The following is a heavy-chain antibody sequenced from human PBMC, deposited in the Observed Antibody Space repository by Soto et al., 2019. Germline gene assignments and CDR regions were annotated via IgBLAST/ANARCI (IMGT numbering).Heavy chain of an antibody. CDR3: ARHRTTRYYSYMEV. J-gene: IGHJ6*03. V-gene: IGHV4-39*01. CDR1: GGSVSITVYY. Sequence: PSDTLSLSCTLCGGSVSITVYYVALIRQPPGKGLEWIGSIYYSGSTYYNPSLKSRVTISVDTSKNQFSLKLSSVTAADTAVYYCARHRTTRYYSYMEVWGKGTTVTVSS. CDR2: IYYSGST.